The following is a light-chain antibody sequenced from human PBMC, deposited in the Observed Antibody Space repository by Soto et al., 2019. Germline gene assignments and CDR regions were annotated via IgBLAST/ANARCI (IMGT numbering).Light chain of an antibody. Sequence: DIQMTQSPSSLSASVGDRVTITCQASQDISNRLNWYQQKSGKAPKLLIYDASNLETGVPSRFSGSGSGTDFTFTISSLQPEDVATYYWQQYGTFGPGTKVEIK. V-gene: IGKV1-33*01. CDR3: QQYGT. CDR1: QDISNR. J-gene: IGKJ3*01. CDR2: DAS.